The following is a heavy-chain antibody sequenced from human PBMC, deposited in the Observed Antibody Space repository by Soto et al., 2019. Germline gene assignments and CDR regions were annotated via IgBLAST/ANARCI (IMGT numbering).Heavy chain of an antibody. V-gene: IGHV1-46*01. CDR3: ARHYGSTYYFDY. Sequence: QVQLVQSGAEVKKPGASVKVSCKASGYTFTSYYMHWVRQAPGQGLEWMGIINPSGGSTSYAQKFQSRVTMTRDTSTSTVYMELSSLRSEDTAVYYCARHYGSTYYFDYWGQGTLVTVSS. J-gene: IGHJ4*02. CDR1: GYTFTSYY. D-gene: IGHD3-10*01. CDR2: INPSGGST.